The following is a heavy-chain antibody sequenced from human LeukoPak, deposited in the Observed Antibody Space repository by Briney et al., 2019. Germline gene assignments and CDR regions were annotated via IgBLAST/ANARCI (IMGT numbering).Heavy chain of an antibody. CDR2: INPNSGGT. CDR1: GYTFTGYY. J-gene: IGHJ4*02. Sequence: ASVKVSCKXSGYTFTGYYMHWVRQAPGQGLEWMGWINPNSGGTNYSQKFQGRVTMTRDTSISTAYMELSRLRSDDTAVYYCARAVVPAAMMSFDYWGQRTLVTVSS. D-gene: IGHD2-2*01. CDR3: ARAVVPAAMMSFDY. V-gene: IGHV1-2*02.